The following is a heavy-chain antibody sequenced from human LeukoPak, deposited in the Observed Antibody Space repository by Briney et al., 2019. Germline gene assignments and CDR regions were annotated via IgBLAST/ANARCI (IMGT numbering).Heavy chain of an antibody. CDR2: IYYTGST. J-gene: IGHJ4*02. Sequence: PSETLSLTCTVSGGSISSYYWSWIRQPPGKGLEWIGNIYYTGSTYYNASLQSRVTISIDMSKNQFSLRLNSVTAADTAMYYCVKSGGYGLIDYWGQGTLVTVSS. CDR3: VKSGGYGLIDY. V-gene: IGHV4-59*04. D-gene: IGHD1-26*01. CDR1: GGSISSYY.